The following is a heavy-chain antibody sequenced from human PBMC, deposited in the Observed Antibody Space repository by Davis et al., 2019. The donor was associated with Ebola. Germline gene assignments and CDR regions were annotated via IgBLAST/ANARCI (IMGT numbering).Heavy chain of an antibody. CDR2: ISYDGSNK. Sequence: PGGSLRLSCAASGFTFSSYAMHWVRQAPGKGLEWVAVISYDGSNKYYADSVKGRFTISRDNSKNTLYLQMNSLKAEDTAVYYCARDPGYCSGGSCLYYGMDVWGKGTTVTVSS. CDR1: GFTFSSYA. D-gene: IGHD2-15*01. J-gene: IGHJ6*04. V-gene: IGHV3-30-3*01. CDR3: ARDPGYCSGGSCLYYGMDV.